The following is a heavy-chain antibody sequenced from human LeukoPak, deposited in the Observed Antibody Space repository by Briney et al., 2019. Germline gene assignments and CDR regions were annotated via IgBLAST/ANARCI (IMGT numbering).Heavy chain of an antibody. CDR1: GGSISSGGYY. CDR3: ARDLGIAVAGKSYYYGMDV. D-gene: IGHD6-19*01. CDR2: IYHSGST. V-gene: IGHV4-30-2*01. Sequence: SQTLSLTCTVSGGSISSGGYYWSWIRQPPGKGLEWIGYIYHSGSTYYNPSLKSRVTISVDKSKNQFSLKLSSVTAADTAVYYCARDLGIAVAGKSYYYGMDVWGQGTTVTVSS. J-gene: IGHJ6*02.